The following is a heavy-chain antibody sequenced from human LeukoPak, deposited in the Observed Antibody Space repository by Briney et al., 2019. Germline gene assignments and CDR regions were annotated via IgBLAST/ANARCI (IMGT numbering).Heavy chain of an antibody. CDR1: GEFFSGYY. CDR3: ARGAAGATYGFFDF. Sequence: SETVSLLCAVYGEFFSGYYWSWMRQPPGKGLEWIGEINHSGSTNYNPSLKSRVTISVDTSKNQYSLKLSSVTAADTAVYYGARGAAGATYGFFDFWGQGAPVTVSP. V-gene: IGHV4-34*01. D-gene: IGHD6-13*01. CDR2: INHSGST. J-gene: IGHJ4*02.